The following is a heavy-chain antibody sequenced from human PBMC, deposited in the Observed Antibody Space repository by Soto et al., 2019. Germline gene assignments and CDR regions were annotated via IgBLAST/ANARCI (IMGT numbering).Heavy chain of an antibody. V-gene: IGHV3-23*01. CDR2: ISATGGGT. D-gene: IGHD3-16*01. J-gene: IGHJ4*02. Sequence: PVGSLRLSCAASGFKFSNYAMSWVRQAPGKGLEWVSLISATGGGTYYADSVKGRFTISRDNSHNTLYLQVHSLTAEDTAVYYCAKDRRAGGNSAFYFDFWGQGAQVTVLL. CDR1: GFKFSNYA. CDR3: AKDRRAGGNSAFYFDF.